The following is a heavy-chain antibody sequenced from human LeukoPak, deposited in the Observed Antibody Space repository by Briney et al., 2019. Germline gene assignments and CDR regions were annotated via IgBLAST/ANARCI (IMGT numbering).Heavy chain of an antibody. V-gene: IGHV4-59*01. Sequence: SETLSLTCTVSGGSISSYYWSWIRQPPGKGLEWIGYIYYSGSTNYNPSLKSRVTISVDTSKNQFSLKLSSVTAADTAAYYCAREGIYYDSSGYYYHAFDIWGQGTMVTVSS. CDR3: AREGIYYDSSGYYYHAFDI. D-gene: IGHD3-22*01. CDR1: GGSISSYY. J-gene: IGHJ3*02. CDR2: IYYSGST.